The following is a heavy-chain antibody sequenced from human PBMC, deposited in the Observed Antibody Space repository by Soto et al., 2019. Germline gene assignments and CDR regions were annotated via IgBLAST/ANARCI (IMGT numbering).Heavy chain of an antibody. CDR1: GFTFTNFA. V-gene: IGHV3-72*01. CDR2: SKNEASGYIT. D-gene: IGHD2-21*01. CDR3: TRDSMSYSFDH. Sequence: GGSLRLSCAASGFTFTNFAMNWVRQAPGKGLEWVARSKNEASGYITEYAASVQGRFTISRDESKNVLLLQMNSLKTEDTAVYYCTRDSMSYSFDHWGQGIRVTVSS. J-gene: IGHJ4*02.